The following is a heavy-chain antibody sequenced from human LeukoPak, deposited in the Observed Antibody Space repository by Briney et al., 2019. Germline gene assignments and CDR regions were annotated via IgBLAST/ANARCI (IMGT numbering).Heavy chain of an antibody. D-gene: IGHD6-19*01. V-gene: IGHV1-24*01. CDR1: GYTFTGYY. Sequence: ASVKVSCKASGYTFTGYYMHWVRQAPGKGLEWMGGFDPEDGETIYAQKFQGRVTMTEDTSTDTAYMELSSLRSEDTAVYYCATDSSSGWRWGQGTLVTVSS. CDR3: ATDSSSGWR. J-gene: IGHJ4*02. CDR2: FDPEDGET.